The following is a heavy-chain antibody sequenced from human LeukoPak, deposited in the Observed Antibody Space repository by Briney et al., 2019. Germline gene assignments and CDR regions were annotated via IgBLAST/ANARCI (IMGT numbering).Heavy chain of an antibody. CDR1: GYTFTDYY. D-gene: IGHD2-2*01. J-gene: IGHJ6*03. V-gene: IGHV1-2*02. Sequence: ASVKVSCKASGYTFTDYYMHWVRQAPGQGLEWMGWINPNSGGTNCAQKFQGRVTMTRDTSISTAYMELSRLRSDDTAVHYCAREGVPDFYYYYMDVWGKGTTVTVSS. CDR3: AREGVPDFYYYYMDV. CDR2: INPNSGGT.